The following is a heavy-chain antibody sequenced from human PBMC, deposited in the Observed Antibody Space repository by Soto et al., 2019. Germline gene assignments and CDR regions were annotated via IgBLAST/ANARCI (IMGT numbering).Heavy chain of an antibody. CDR3: ARDLLRDIDWPLTNGYYYGMDV. J-gene: IGHJ6*02. V-gene: IGHV1-2*04. D-gene: IGHD3-9*01. CDR1: VYSFTDYH. Sequence: ASVQVSCKASVYSFTDYHIHCVRQAPGQGLEWLGRINPKSGGTSTAQKFQGWVTMTRDRSISTVYMELTRLRSDDTAVYYCARDLLRDIDWPLTNGYYYGMDVWGQGTTVTVSS. CDR2: INPKSGGT.